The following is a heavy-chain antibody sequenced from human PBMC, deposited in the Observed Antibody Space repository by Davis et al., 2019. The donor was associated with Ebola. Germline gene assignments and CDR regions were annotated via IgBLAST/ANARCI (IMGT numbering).Heavy chain of an antibody. CDR3: ARDLTRYNWNYYGMDV. J-gene: IGHJ6*02. V-gene: IGHV3-30*19. Sequence: GESLKISCAASGFTFSSYGMHWVRQAPGKGLEWVAVISYDGSNKYYADSVKGQFTISRDNSKNTLYLQMNSLRAEDTAVYYCARDLTRYNWNYYGMDVWGQGTTVTVSS. D-gene: IGHD1-20*01. CDR2: ISYDGSNK. CDR1: GFTFSSYG.